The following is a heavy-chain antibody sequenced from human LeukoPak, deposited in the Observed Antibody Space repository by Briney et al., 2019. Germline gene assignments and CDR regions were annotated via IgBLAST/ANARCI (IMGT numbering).Heavy chain of an antibody. CDR3: ARQIAARPRFVNWFDP. V-gene: IGHV4-59*01. J-gene: IGHJ5*02. CDR2: IYYSGST. CDR1: GGSISSYY. D-gene: IGHD6-6*01. Sequence: PSETLSLTCTVSGGSISSYYWSWIRQPPGKGLEWMGYIYYSGSTNYNPSLKSRVTISVDTSKNQLSLKLSSVTAADTAVYYCARQIAARPRFVNWFDPWGQGTLVTVSS.